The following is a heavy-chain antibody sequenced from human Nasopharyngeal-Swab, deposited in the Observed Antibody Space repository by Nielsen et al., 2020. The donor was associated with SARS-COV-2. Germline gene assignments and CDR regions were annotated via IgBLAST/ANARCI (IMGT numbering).Heavy chain of an antibody. CDR2: ISYEGSKK. J-gene: IGHJ3*01. V-gene: IGHV3-30*18. Sequence: GESLKISCAASGFIFSNYGMHWVRQAPGKGLEWVAVISYEGSKKFYVASVEGRFTVSRDFSKNTLFLQMNSLRPEDTAVYYCAKATQIFWFGQFRNDAFDVWGQGTLVTVSS. CDR3: AKATQIFWFGQFRNDAFDV. CDR1: GFIFSNYG. D-gene: IGHD3-10*01.